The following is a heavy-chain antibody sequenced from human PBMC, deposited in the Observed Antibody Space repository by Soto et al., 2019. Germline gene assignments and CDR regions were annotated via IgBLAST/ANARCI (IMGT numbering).Heavy chain of an antibody. CDR3: AKDMVHCTGTRCARYFER. CDR1: KFTFITYA. V-gene: IGHV3-23*01. D-gene: IGHD2-8*02. CDR2: ISGSGDNT. J-gene: IGHJ4*02. Sequence: PGGSLRLSCAASKFTFITYAMTWVRQAPGKVLEWVSDISGSGDNTYYADSVKGRFTISRDNSKSTLYLQMNSLRAEDTAVYYCAKDMVHCTGTRCARYFERWGRGTLVTVSS.